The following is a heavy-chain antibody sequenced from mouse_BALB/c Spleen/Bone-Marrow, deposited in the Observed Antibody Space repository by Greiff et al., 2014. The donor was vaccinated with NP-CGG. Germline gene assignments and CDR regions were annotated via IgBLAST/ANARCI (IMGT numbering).Heavy chain of an antibody. V-gene: IGHV1-5*01. Sequence: EVNLVESGTVLARPGASLRMSCKASGYTFTNYWINWIKQRPGQGLEWIGAIYPGNNDAKYTQKFKAKAKLTAVTSTSTADMELSSLTNEDSAVYYCARNWDWVFAYWGQGTLATVSA. D-gene: IGHD4-1*01. CDR1: GYTFTNYW. CDR3: ARNWDWVFAY. J-gene: IGHJ3*01. CDR2: IYPGNNDA.